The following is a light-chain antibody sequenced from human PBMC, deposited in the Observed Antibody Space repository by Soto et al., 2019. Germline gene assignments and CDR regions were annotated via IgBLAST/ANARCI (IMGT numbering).Light chain of an antibody. Sequence: EIVLTQSPGTLSLSPGERATLSCRASQSVSSSFLAWYQQKPGQAPRLLIYVASSRATGIPDRFSGSGSGTDFTLTISRLEPEDVAVYYCQQYGSSPLTFGGGTKVE. V-gene: IGKV3-20*01. CDR3: QQYGSSPLT. CDR1: QSVSSSF. J-gene: IGKJ4*01. CDR2: VAS.